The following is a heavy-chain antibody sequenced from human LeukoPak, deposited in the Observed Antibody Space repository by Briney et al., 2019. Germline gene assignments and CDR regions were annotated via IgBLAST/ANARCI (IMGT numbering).Heavy chain of an antibody. CDR3: ARPSTHSLWFGELSYAFDI. V-gene: IGHV3-7*01. Sequence: GGSLRLSCAASGFTFSSYWMSWVRQAPGKGLEWVANIKQDGSEKYYVDSVKGRFTISRDNAKNSLYLQMNSLRAEDTAVYYCARPSTHSLWFGELSYAFDIWGQGTMVTVSS. CDR1: GFTFSSYW. CDR2: IKQDGSEK. D-gene: IGHD3-10*01. J-gene: IGHJ3*02.